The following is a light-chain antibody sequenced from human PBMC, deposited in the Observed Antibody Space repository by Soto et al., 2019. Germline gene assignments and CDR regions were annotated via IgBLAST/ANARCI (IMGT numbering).Light chain of an antibody. J-gene: IGKJ1*01. CDR2: GAS. CDR3: QQYGSLVT. Sequence: EIVLTQSPGTLSLSPGERATLSCRASQSVSSSYLAWYQQKPGRAPRLLIDGASSRATGIPDRFNGSGSGTDFTLTISRLEPEDLAVYYCQQYGSLVTFGQGTKVEIK. V-gene: IGKV3-20*01. CDR1: QSVSSSY.